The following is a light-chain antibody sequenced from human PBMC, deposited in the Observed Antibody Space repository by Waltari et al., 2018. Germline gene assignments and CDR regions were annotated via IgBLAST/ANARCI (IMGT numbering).Light chain of an antibody. Sequence: DIQMTQSPSSLSASIGDRITITCRASQGINKYLGWYQQKPGKAPKRLIYYASSLESGVPPRFSGSGSGTDYTLTITSLQPEDIATYYCQQYDNFPLTFGGGTKVEIK. V-gene: IGKV1-33*01. CDR1: QGINKY. CDR3: QQYDNFPLT. CDR2: YAS. J-gene: IGKJ4*01.